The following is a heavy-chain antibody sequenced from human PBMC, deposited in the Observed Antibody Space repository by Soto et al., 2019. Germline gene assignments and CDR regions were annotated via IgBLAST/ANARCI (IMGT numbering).Heavy chain of an antibody. Sequence: GASVKVSCKASGYTFTGYFIHWVRQAPGQGLEWMGWINSNSSGTRFAQKFQGRVTMTRDTSINTAYMELSRLRSDDSAVYYCARNGHCDSSTCFLFLDNWGQGTLVTSPQ. CDR3: ARNGHCDSSTCFLFLDN. CDR2: INSNSSGT. V-gene: IGHV1-2*02. J-gene: IGHJ4*02. CDR1: GYTFTGYF. D-gene: IGHD2-2*01.